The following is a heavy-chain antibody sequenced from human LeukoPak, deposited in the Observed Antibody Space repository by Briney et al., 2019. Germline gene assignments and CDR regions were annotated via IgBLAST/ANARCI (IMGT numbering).Heavy chain of an antibody. CDR3: ALTGYFYDF. V-gene: IGHV1-2*02. J-gene: IGHJ4*02. Sequence: ASAMVSCKASGDPFTDYNMHWVRQAPGQGLEWMGWIHPNSGVTNYAQKFQGRFTMTRDTSISTAYMELSRLRSDDTAVYYCALTGYFYDFWGQGTMVTVSS. CDR2: IHPNSGVT. D-gene: IGHD3-9*01. CDR1: GDPFTDYN.